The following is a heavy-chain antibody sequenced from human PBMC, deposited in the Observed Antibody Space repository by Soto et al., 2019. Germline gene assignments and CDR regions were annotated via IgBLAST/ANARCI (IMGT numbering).Heavy chain of an antibody. CDR1: GGSISSGGYY. J-gene: IGHJ6*02. CDR3: ARGAPYDFWSGGRILTYYYYYYGMDV. CDR2: IYYSGST. Sequence: SETLSLTCTVSGGSISSGGYYWSWIRQHPGKGLEWIGYIYYSGSTYYNPSLKSRVTISVDTSKNQFSLKLSSVTAADTAVYYCARGAPYDFWSGGRILTYYYYYYGMDVWGQGTTVTVSS. D-gene: IGHD3-3*01. V-gene: IGHV4-31*03.